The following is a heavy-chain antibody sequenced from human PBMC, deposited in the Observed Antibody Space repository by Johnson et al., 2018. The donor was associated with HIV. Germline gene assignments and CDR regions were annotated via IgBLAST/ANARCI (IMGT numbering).Heavy chain of an antibody. Sequence: VQLVESGGGVVQPGRSLTLSCAASGFTFSYYAMHWVRQAPGEGLEWVAVISYDGSNRYYADSVRGRFTISRANSRNTLFLQMKSLRTEDTAVYYCARDLTYYNFWSGYWGDAFDIWGQGTMVTVSS. CDR3: ARDLTYYNFWSGYWGDAFDI. V-gene: IGHV3-30*01. D-gene: IGHD3-3*01. CDR2: ISYDGSNR. J-gene: IGHJ3*02. CDR1: GFTFSYYA.